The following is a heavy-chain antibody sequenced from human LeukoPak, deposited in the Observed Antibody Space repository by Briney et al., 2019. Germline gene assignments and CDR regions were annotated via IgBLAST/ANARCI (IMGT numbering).Heavy chain of an antibody. CDR1: VFTPSSYS. V-gene: IGHV3-21*01. CDR2: ISSSSSYI. J-gene: IGHJ6*04. Sequence: PGRTLRLSCAASVFTPSSYSMNGVRQATAKGREWVSSISSSSSYISYADSVKGRFTISRDNPKNTLYLQINCLRAEDTAVYYCARDQGLRYFDWPMGDYYGMDVWGKGTTVTVSS. CDR3: ARDQGLRYFDWPMGDYYGMDV. D-gene: IGHD3-9*01.